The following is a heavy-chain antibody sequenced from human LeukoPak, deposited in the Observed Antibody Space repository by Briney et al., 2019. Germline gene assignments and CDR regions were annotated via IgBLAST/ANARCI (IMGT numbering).Heavy chain of an antibody. D-gene: IGHD3-16*01. CDR2: ISAYNGNT. CDR1: GYTFTSYG. Sequence: ASVKVSCKASGYTFTSYGISWVRQAPGQGLEWMGWISAYNGNTNYAQKLQGRVTMTTDTSTSTAYMELRSLRSDDTAVYYCARSYGYNYYYYMDVWGKGTTVTVSS. V-gene: IGHV1-18*01. CDR3: ARSYGYNYYYYMDV. J-gene: IGHJ6*03.